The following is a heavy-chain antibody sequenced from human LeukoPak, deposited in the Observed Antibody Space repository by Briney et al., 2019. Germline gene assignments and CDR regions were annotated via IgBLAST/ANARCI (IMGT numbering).Heavy chain of an antibody. J-gene: IGHJ1*01. D-gene: IGHD3-22*01. CDR3: ARRRYYDGTGYLD. CDR2: VYYTGKT. CDR1: GDSVRSSNYY. V-gene: IGHV4-39*01. Sequence: SETLSLTCTVSGDSVRSSNYYWDWIRQPPGKGLEWVGTVYYTGKTYYSPSPKSRVSIFVDASNSRFSLNLNSVTAADTAVYYCARRRYYDGTGYLDWGQGTLVTVSS.